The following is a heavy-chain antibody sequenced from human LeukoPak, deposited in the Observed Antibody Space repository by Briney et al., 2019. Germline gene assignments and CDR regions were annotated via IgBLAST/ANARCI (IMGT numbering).Heavy chain of an antibody. J-gene: IGHJ4*02. CDR2: IRYDGSSK. Sequence: GGSLRLSCAASGFTFSRYGMHWVRQAPGEGLGWVAFIRYDGSSKYYAASEMGRFTISRDNSKNTLYLQMNSLRVDDTAVYYCAKDQWLVLDHWGQGILVTVSS. D-gene: IGHD6-19*01. V-gene: IGHV3-30*02. CDR3: AKDQWLVLDH. CDR1: GFTFSRYG.